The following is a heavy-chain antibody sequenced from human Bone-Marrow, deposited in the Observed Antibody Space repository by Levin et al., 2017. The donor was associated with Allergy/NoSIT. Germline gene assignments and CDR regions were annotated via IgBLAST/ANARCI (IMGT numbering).Heavy chain of an antibody. J-gene: IGHJ3*02. Sequence: GGSLRLSCAASGFTFSSYEMNWVRQAPGKGLEWVSYISSSGSTIYYADSVKGRFTISRDNAKNSLYLQMNSLRAEDTAVYYCASLVDTAINLRWDNDAFDIWGQGTMVTVSS. D-gene: IGHD5-18*01. CDR2: ISSSGSTI. V-gene: IGHV3-48*03. CDR1: GFTFSSYE. CDR3: ASLVDTAINLRWDNDAFDI.